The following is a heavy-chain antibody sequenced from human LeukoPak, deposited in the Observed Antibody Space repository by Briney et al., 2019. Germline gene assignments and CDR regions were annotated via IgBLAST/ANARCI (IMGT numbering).Heavy chain of an antibody. V-gene: IGHV3-30-3*01. CDR1: GFTFSSYA. CDR2: ISYDGSNN. D-gene: IGHD5-18*01. Sequence: GMSLRLSCAASGFTFSSYAMHWVRQAPGKGLEWVAVISYDGSNNYYADSVKGRFTISRDNSENTPYLHMNSLRAEDTALYYCARDLHGYSYGYFDYWGQGTLVTVSS. J-gene: IGHJ4*02. CDR3: ARDLHGYSYGYFDY.